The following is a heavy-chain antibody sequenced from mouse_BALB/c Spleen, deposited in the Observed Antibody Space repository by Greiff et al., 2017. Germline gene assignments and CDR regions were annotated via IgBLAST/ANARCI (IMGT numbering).Heavy chain of an antibody. J-gene: IGHJ3*01. CDR3: ASELFAY. CDR1: GFSLTSYG. D-gene: IGHD1-3*01. Sequence: VQVVESGPGLVQPSQSLSITCTVSGFSLTSYGVHWVRQSPGKGLEWLGVIWSGGSTDYNAAFISRLSISKDNSKSQVFFKMNSLQANDTAIYYCASELFAYWGQGTLVTVSA. CDR2: IWSGGST. V-gene: IGHV2-2*02.